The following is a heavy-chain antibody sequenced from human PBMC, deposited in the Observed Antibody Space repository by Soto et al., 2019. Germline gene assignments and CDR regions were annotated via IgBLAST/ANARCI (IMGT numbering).Heavy chain of an antibody. CDR3: ARTHTYGSYYYMDV. J-gene: IGHJ6*03. V-gene: IGHV1-18*01. CDR2: ISAYNDNT. CDR1: GYTFTNYG. Sequence: VQLVQSGAEVKEPGASVKVSCKASGYTFTNYGISWVRQAPGQGLEWVVWISAYNDNTNYAQRLQDRVTMTTDTSTSTAYMELRTLRSDDKAVYYCARTHTYGSYYYMDVWGKGTTVT. D-gene: IGHD3-10*01.